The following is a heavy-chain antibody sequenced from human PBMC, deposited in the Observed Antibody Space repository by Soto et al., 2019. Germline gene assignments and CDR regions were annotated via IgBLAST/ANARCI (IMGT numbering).Heavy chain of an antibody. CDR3: ARDTKGFYDY. V-gene: IGHV3-30-3*01. Sequence: GGSLRLSCAASGFTFSSYAMHWVRQAPGKGLEWVAVISYDGSNKYHADSVKGRFTISRDNSKNTLYLQMNSLRAEDTAVYYCARDTKGFYDYWGQGTLVTVSS. J-gene: IGHJ4*02. D-gene: IGHD1-1*01. CDR1: GFTFSSYA. CDR2: ISYDGSNK.